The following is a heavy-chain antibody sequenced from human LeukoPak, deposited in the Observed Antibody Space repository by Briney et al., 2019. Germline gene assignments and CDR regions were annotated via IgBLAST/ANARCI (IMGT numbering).Heavy chain of an antibody. Sequence: ASVKVSCKASGYTFTNYGISWVRQAPGQGLEWMGWISAYNGNTNYAQKLQGRVTMTTDTSTSTAYMELRSLRSDDTAVYYCARAQAGNYDWPLDLWGQGTLVTVSS. CDR2: ISAYNGNT. CDR1: GYTFTNYG. J-gene: IGHJ5*02. D-gene: IGHD5-12*01. V-gene: IGHV1-18*01. CDR3: ARAQAGNYDWPLDL.